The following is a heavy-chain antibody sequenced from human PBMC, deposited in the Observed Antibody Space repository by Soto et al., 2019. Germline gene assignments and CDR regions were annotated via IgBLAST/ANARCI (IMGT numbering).Heavy chain of an antibody. D-gene: IGHD2-21*01. CDR3: ARDDEGWSDCDLGY. V-gene: IGHV4-30-4*02. CDR1: GGSLSSGDYY. Sequence: SETLSLTCTVSGGSLSSGDYYWSWIRQPPGKGLEWIGYIYHSGSTYYNPSLKSRVTISVDNSKNTMYLQMNSLRVEDTAIYYCARDDEGWSDCDLGYWGQGALVTVSS. J-gene: IGHJ4*02. CDR2: IYHSGST.